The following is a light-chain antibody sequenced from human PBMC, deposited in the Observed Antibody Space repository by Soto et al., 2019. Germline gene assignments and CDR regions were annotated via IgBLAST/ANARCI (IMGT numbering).Light chain of an antibody. Sequence: QSVLTQPPSASGSPGQSVTISCTGTSSDVGGYNSVSWYQHHPGKAPKLIIYEVSKRPSGVPDRFSGSKSGNTASLTVSGLPAEDEAEYYCSSYAGSNEYYVFGTGTKLTVL. J-gene: IGLJ1*01. CDR1: SSDVGGYNS. V-gene: IGLV2-8*01. CDR3: SSYAGSNEYYV. CDR2: EVS.